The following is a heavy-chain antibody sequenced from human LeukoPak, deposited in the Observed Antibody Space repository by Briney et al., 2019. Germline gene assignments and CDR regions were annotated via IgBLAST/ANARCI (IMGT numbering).Heavy chain of an antibody. CDR2: INEGGSDK. CDR1: GFIFSNSW. CDR3: AIWFGELNY. V-gene: IGHV3-7*01. Sequence: GGSLRLSCAASGFIFSNSWTGWLRQVPGKGLEWVAHINEGGSDKYYVDSVKGRFTISRDNVQSSLYLQMNDLRAEDTAVYYCAIWFGELNYWGQGTLVTVSS. D-gene: IGHD3-10*01. J-gene: IGHJ4*02.